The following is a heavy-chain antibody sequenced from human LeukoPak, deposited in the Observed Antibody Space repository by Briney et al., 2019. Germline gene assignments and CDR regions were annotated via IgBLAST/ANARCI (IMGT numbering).Heavy chain of an antibody. CDR2: INPNSGGT. CDR1: GYTFTSYY. D-gene: IGHD1-20*01. Sequence: ASVKVSCKASGYTFTSYYMHWVRQAPGQGLEWMGWINPNSGGTNYAQKFQGWVTMTRDTSISTAYMELSRLRSDDSAMYYCARSLPYNWNDGWFDPWGQGTLVTVSS. J-gene: IGHJ5*02. V-gene: IGHV1-2*04. CDR3: ARSLPYNWNDGWFDP.